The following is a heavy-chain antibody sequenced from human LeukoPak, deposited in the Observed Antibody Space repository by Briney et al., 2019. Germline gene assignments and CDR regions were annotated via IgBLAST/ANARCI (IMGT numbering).Heavy chain of an antibody. CDR1: GYTFTSYD. D-gene: IGHD3-10*01. V-gene: IGHV1-8*01. CDR3: AIAWFGSFAY. CDR2: MNPNSGNT. Sequence: VASVKVSCKASGYTFTSYDINWVRQATGQGLEWMGWMNPNSGNTGYAQKFQGRVTITRNTSISTAYMELRSLRSDDTAVYYCAIAWFGSFAYWCQATLLTVPS. J-gene: IGHJ4*02.